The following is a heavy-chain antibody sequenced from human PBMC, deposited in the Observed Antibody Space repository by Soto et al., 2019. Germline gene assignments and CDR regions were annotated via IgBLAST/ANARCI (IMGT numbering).Heavy chain of an antibody. J-gene: IGHJ3*02. CDR1: GGSISSGGYY. CDR2: IYYSGST. V-gene: IGHV4-31*03. D-gene: IGHD4-17*01. Sequence: SETLSLTCTVSGGSISSGGYYWSWIRQHPGKGLEWIGYIYYSGSTYYNPSLKSRVTIAVDTSKNQFSLKLSSVTAADTAVYYCARDIDYGDAFDIWGQGTMVTVSS. CDR3: ARDIDYGDAFDI.